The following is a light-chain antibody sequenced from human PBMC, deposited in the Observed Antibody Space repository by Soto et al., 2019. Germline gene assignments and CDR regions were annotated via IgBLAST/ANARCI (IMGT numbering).Light chain of an antibody. J-gene: IGLJ2*01. Sequence: QSALTQPASVSGSPGQPITISCTGTSSDFGGYNYVSWYQQHPGKAPKLMIYDVSNRPSGVSNRFSGSKSGNTASLTISGLQAEDEADYYCSSYTSSSTRVFGGGTKLTVL. CDR1: SSDFGGYNY. V-gene: IGLV2-14*01. CDR3: SSYTSSSTRV. CDR2: DVS.